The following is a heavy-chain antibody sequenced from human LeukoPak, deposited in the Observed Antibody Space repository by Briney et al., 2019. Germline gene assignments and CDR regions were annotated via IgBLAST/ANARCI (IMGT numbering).Heavy chain of an antibody. CDR1: GFTFSSYA. CDR3: AKGRTIFGVVPVWFDP. J-gene: IGHJ5*02. Sequence: GGSLRLSCAASGFTFSSYAMSWVRQAPGKGLEWVSAISGSGGSTYYADSVKGRFTISRDNSKNTLYLQMNSLRAEDTAVYYCAKGRTIFGVVPVWFDPWGQGTLVTVSS. CDR2: ISGSGGST. D-gene: IGHD3-3*01. V-gene: IGHV3-23*01.